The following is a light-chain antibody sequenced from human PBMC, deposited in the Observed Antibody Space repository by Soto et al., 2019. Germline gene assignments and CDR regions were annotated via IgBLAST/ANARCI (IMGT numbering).Light chain of an antibody. J-gene: IGLJ3*02. CDR3: QSYDSSLSAP. CDR2: GNS. CDR1: SSNIGAGYD. V-gene: IGLV1-40*01. Sequence: QSVLTQPPSVSGAPGQRVTISCTGSSSNIGAGYDVHWYQQLPGTAPKLLIYGNSNRPSGVPDRFSGSKSGISASLAITGLQAEDEADYYCQSYDSSLSAPFGGGTKLTVL.